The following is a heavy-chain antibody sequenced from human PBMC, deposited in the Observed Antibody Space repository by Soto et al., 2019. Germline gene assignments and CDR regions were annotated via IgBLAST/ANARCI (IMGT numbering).Heavy chain of an antibody. Sequence: QVQLQESGPGLVRPSETLSLTCTVSGGSISNFYWSWIRQPPGKGLEWIGYVYYTGSTSYNPSLRRRVTCSADSPMGQFSLRLNSVTAANRAVYYCARTVLGPDLLADSFVDYYYYMDVWGQGTTVTVSS. D-gene: IGHD3-9*01. CDR2: VYYTGST. CDR1: GGSISNFY. CDR3: ARTVLGPDLLADSFVDYYYYMDV. J-gene: IGHJ6*03. V-gene: IGHV4-59*08.